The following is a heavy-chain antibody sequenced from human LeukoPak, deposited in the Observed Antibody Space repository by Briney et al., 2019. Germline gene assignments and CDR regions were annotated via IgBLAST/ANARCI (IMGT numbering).Heavy chain of an antibody. D-gene: IGHD6-13*01. V-gene: IGHV1-2*04. CDR1: GYTFTGYY. J-gene: IGHJ5*02. CDR2: INPNSGGT. Sequence: ASVKVSCKASGYTFTGYYMHWVRQAPGQGLEWMGWINPNSGGTNYAQKFQGWVTMTRDTSISTAYMELSRLRSDDTAVYYCAGTAAGTGASWFDPWGQGTLVTVSS. CDR3: AGTAAGTGASWFDP.